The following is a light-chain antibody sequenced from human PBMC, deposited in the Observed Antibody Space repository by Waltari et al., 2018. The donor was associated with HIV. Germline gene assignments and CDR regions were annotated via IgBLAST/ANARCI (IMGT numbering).Light chain of an antibody. CDR1: QTVLSDSTHKNN. CDR2: WAS. CDR3: QQYYNTPWT. V-gene: IGKV4-1*01. Sequence: DIILTQSPDTLAVSLGDRATIHCRSSQTVLSDSTHKNNLSWYQQQPGKPPKLLLYWASARESGVPARFSGSGSATDFTLTITDFQAEDAAIYFCQQYYNTPWTFGQGTRADIK. J-gene: IGKJ1*01.